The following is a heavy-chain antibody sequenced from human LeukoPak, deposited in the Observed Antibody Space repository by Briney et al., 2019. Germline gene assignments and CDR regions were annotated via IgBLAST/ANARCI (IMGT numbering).Heavy chain of an antibody. CDR1: GFTFSDYA. J-gene: IGHJ4*02. Sequence: GGSLRLSCAASGFTFSDYAMSWVRQAPGKGLEWVSGISGSGGSTYSADSVKGRFTISRDSSKNTLYLQMNSLRADDTAVYYCAKSPGGYSPRGLSSPFDYWGQGTLVTVSS. D-gene: IGHD3-10*01. CDR3: AKSPGGYSPRGLSSPFDY. CDR2: ISGSGGST. V-gene: IGHV3-23*01.